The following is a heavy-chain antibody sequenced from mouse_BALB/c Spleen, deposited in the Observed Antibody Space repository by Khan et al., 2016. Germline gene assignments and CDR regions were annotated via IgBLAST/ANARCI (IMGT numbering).Heavy chain of an antibody. CDR3: ASYRYYYGSSRYYDV. J-gene: IGHJ1*01. D-gene: IGHD1-1*01. Sequence: QIQLVQSGPELKKPGKTVKSSCKASGYTFTNYGMNWVKQAPGKGLKWMGWINTYSGVSTYADDFKGRFAFSLETSANTADLQINNLNNEDTATWCSASYRYYYGSSRYYDVWGAVTTVTVSS. V-gene: IGHV9-3-1*01. CDR2: INTYSGVS. CDR1: GYTFTNYG.